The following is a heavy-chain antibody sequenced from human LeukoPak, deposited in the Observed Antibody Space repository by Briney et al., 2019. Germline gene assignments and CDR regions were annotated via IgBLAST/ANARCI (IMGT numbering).Heavy chain of an antibody. Sequence: GGSLRLSCAASGFTFTSYWMHWVRQAPGKGLVWVSRINSDGSSTNYADSVKGRFTISRDNAKNTLYLQVNSLRAEDTAAYFCARGTNYYDSTGMSDWGQGTLVTVSS. V-gene: IGHV3-74*01. CDR2: INSDGSST. CDR1: GFTFTSYW. D-gene: IGHD3-22*01. CDR3: ARGTNYYDSTGMSD. J-gene: IGHJ4*02.